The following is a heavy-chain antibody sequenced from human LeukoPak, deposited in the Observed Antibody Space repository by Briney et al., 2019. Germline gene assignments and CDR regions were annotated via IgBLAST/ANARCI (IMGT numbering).Heavy chain of an antibody. V-gene: IGHV4-61*02. CDR3: ARVYYYRG. CDR1: GGSVSSENSY. J-gene: IGHJ2*01. Sequence: SESLSPTCTVSGGSVSSENSYWHWIRQPAGKGLEWIGRIYADGSSTYNPSLKSRVTISVDTSKNQFSLRLTSMTAADTAVYYCARVYYYRGWGRGTLVTVSS. D-gene: IGHD3-10*01. CDR2: IYADGSS.